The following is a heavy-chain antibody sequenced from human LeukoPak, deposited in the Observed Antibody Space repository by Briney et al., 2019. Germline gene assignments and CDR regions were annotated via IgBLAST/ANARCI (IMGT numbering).Heavy chain of an antibody. V-gene: IGHV7-4-1*02. Sequence: GASVKVSCKASGYTFTGYYMHWVRQAPGQGLEWMGWINTNTGNPTYAQGFTGRSVFSLDTSVSTAYLQISSLKAEDTAVYYCARVVTMVRGVTGFRYWGQGTLVTVSS. D-gene: IGHD3-10*01. CDR3: ARVVTMVRGVTGFRY. CDR1: GYTFTGYY. J-gene: IGHJ4*02. CDR2: INTNTGNP.